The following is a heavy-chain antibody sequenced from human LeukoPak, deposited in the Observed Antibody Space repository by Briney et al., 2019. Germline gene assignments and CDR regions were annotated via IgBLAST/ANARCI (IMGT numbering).Heavy chain of an antibody. CDR3: ARGYDFWSGQNWFDP. J-gene: IGHJ5*02. V-gene: IGHV4-59*01. Sequence: SETLSLTCTVSGASISSYYWSWIRQPPGKGLEWIGFVYYSGSTNYNPSLKSRVTMSLDTSKNQFSLKLTSVIAADTAVYYCARGYDFWSGQNWFDPWGQGTLVTVSS. CDR1: GASISSYY. CDR2: VYYSGST. D-gene: IGHD3-3*01.